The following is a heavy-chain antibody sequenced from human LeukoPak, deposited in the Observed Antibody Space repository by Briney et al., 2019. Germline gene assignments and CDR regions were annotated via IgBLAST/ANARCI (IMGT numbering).Heavy chain of an antibody. CDR1: GYDFTTYW. J-gene: IGHJ4*02. Sequence: GESLKISCEGFGYDFTTYWIGWVRHMPGKGLEWMGIIYPGDSDTRYSPSFQGQVTISADKSISTAYLQRSSLKASDTAMYYCARRVGTQYYFDYWGQGTLVTVSS. CDR2: IYPGDSDT. V-gene: IGHV5-51*01. D-gene: IGHD7-27*01. CDR3: ARRVGTQYYFDY.